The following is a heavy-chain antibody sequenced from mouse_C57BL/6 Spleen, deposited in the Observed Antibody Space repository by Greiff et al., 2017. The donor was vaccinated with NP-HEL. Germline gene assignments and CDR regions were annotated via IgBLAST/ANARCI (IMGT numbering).Heavy chain of an antibody. CDR3: ARDYPWFAD. V-gene: IGHV1-42*01. CDR1: GYSFTGYY. CDR2: INPSTGGT. Sequence: EVQLQQSGPELVKPGASVKISCKASGYSFTGYYMNWVKQSPEKSLEWIGEINPSTGGTTYNQKFKAKATLTVDKSSSTAYMQLKSLTSEDSAVYYCARDYPWFADWGKGTLVTVSA. D-gene: IGHD2-4*01. J-gene: IGHJ3*01.